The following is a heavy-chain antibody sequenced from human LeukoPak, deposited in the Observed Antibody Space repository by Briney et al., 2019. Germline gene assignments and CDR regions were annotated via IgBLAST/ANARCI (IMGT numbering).Heavy chain of an antibody. Sequence: SGTLSLTCAVYGGSFSGYYWSWLRQPPGKGLEWIGEINHSGSTNYNPSLKSRVTISVDTSKNQFSLKLSSVTAADTAVYYCARSGWYYFDYWGQGTLVTVSS. D-gene: IGHD6-19*01. V-gene: IGHV4-34*01. CDR2: INHSGST. CDR1: GGSFSGYY. CDR3: ARSGWYYFDY. J-gene: IGHJ4*02.